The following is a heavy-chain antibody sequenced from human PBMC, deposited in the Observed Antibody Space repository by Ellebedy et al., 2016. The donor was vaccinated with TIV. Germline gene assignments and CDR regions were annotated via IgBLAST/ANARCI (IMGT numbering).Heavy chain of an antibody. D-gene: IGHD3-22*01. J-gene: IGHJ3*02. CDR1: GGSISSYY. Sequence: SETLSLXXTVSGGSISSYYWSWIRQPPGKGLEWIGYIYYSGSTNYNPSLKSRVTISVDTSKNQFSLKLSSVTAADTAVYYCATGYDSSGNDAFDIWGQGTMVTVSS. V-gene: IGHV4-59*01. CDR3: ATGYDSSGNDAFDI. CDR2: IYYSGST.